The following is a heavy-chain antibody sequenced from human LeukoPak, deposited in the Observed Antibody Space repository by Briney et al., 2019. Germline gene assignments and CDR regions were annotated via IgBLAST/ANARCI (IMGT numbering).Heavy chain of an antibody. Sequence: PSETLSLTCNVSGDSISSSRYYWGWIRQPPGEGLGWIGIIYYTGATYYNPSLKGRVNISFDTSKNHFSLKLSSVTAADTAVYYCARRGRGYYFDYWGQGTLVTVSS. CDR2: IYYTGAT. CDR3: ARRGRGYYFDY. CDR1: GDSISSSRYY. D-gene: IGHD3-10*01. V-gene: IGHV4-39*01. J-gene: IGHJ4*02.